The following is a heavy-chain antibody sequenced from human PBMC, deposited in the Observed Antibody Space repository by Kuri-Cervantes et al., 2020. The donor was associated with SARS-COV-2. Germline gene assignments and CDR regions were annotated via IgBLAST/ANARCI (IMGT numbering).Heavy chain of an antibody. CDR1: GFTFSSYS. CDR3: ARGRALYNWNYVSGESDY. Sequence: GESLKISCAASGFTFSSYSMNWVRQAPGKGLEWVSSISSSSSYIYYADSVKGRFTISRDNAKNSLYLQMNSLRAEDTAVYYCARGRALYNWNYVSGESDYWGQGTLVTVSS. D-gene: IGHD1-7*01. V-gene: IGHV3-21*01. J-gene: IGHJ4*02. CDR2: ISSSSSYI.